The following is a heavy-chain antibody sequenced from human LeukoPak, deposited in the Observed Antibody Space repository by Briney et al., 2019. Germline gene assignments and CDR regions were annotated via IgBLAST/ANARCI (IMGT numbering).Heavy chain of an antibody. J-gene: IGHJ4*02. Sequence: GESLETSCKGSGNNYWIVWVRQMPGNGLEWLGIIYFGDSDTRYSPSFQGRLTISVDKSISTAYLQLNSLKAADTAIYFCGRHSYGLDYWGQGTLVTVSS. V-gene: IGHV5-51*01. CDR3: GRHSYGLDY. D-gene: IGHD2-8*01. CDR1: GNNYW. CDR2: IYFGDSDT.